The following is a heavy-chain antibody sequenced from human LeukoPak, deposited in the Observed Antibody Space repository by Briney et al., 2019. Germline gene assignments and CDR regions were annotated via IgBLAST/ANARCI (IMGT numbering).Heavy chain of an antibody. Sequence: GGSLRLSCAASGFIVSSNSMTWVRQAPGKGLEWVSFIHSGGTAYYADSVKGRFTISRQNSRNRLYLRMNSLRVEDTAVYYCAREGAHSPYAFDYWGQGTLVTVSS. V-gene: IGHV3-53*04. J-gene: IGHJ4*02. CDR2: IHSGGTA. CDR3: AREGAHSPYAFDY. D-gene: IGHD1-26*01. CDR1: GFIVSSNS.